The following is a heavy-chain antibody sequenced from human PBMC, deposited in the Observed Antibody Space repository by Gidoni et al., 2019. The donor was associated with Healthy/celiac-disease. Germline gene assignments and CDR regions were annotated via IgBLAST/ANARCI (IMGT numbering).Heavy chain of an antibody. V-gene: IGHV3-21*01. CDR1: GFTFSSYS. CDR2: ISSSSSYI. Sequence: EVQLVESGGGLVKPGGSLRLSCAASGFTFSSYSMNWVRQAPGKGLEWVSSISSSSSYIYYADSVKGRFTISRDNAKNSLYLQMNSLRAEDTAVYYCARDLGYGDYGLYDYWGQGTLVTVSS. CDR3: ARDLGYGDYGLYDY. J-gene: IGHJ4*02. D-gene: IGHD4-17*01.